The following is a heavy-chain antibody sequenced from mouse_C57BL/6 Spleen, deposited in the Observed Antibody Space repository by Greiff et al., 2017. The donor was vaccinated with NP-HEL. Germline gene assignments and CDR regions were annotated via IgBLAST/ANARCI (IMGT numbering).Heavy chain of an antibody. D-gene: IGHD1-1*01. J-gene: IGHJ1*03. Sequence: DVQLVESGGGLVKPGGSLKLSCAASGFTFSSYAMSWVRQTPEKRLEWVATISDGGSYTYYPDNVKGRFTISRDNAKNNLYLQMSHLKSEDTAMYYCARDPHYYGSSYGWYFDVWGTGTTVTVSS. CDR3: ARDPHYYGSSYGWYFDV. CDR2: ISDGGSYT. CDR1: GFTFSSYA. V-gene: IGHV5-4*01.